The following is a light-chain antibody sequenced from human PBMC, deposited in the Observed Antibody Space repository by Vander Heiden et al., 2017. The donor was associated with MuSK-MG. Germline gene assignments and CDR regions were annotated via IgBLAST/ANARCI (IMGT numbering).Light chain of an antibody. CDR2: EDN. Sequence: NFMLTQPHSVSESPGKTVTISFPRSSGSIASNYLKGYQQRPGSTPTTVIYEDNQRPSGVPDRFSGSIDSSSNSASLTIAGLKTEDEAYYYCQSYDSSNQVFGGGTKLTVL. V-gene: IGLV6-57*01. J-gene: IGLJ2*01. CDR1: SGSIASNY. CDR3: QSYDSSNQV.